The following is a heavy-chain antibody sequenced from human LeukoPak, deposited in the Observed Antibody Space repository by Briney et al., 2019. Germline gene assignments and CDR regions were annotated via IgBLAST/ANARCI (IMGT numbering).Heavy chain of an antibody. D-gene: IGHD6-19*01. J-gene: IGHJ4*02. CDR1: GGSISSGGYY. V-gene: IGHV4-31*03. CDR2: IYYSGST. CDR3: ARAVAGRDYFDY. Sequence: SETPSLTCTVSGGSISSGGYYWSWIRQHPGKGLEWIGYIYYSGSTYYNPSLKSRVTISVDTSKNQFSLKLSSVTAADTAVYYCARAVAGRDYFDYWGQGTLVTVSS.